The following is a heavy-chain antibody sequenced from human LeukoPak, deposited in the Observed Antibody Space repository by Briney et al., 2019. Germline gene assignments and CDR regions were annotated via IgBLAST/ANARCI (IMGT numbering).Heavy chain of an antibody. J-gene: IGHJ4*02. CDR2: IKHDGSEG. Sequence: GGSLRLSCAASGFTFSSYWMTWVRQAPGKGLQWVANIKHDGSEGFYVDSVKGRFTISSDNAKNSVYLQMKSLRAEDTAVYYCARDQANYFDDSGFSTYWGQGTLVTVSS. V-gene: IGHV3-7*01. CDR3: ARDQANYFDDSGFSTY. D-gene: IGHD3-22*01. CDR1: GFTFSSYW.